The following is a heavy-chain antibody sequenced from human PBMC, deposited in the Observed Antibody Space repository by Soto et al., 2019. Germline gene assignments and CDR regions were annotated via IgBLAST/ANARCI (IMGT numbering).Heavy chain of an antibody. CDR1: GFTFSSYS. J-gene: IGHJ6*03. V-gene: IGHV3-48*01. Sequence: EVQLVESGGGLVQPGGSLRLSCAASGFTFSSYSMNWVRQAPGKGLEWVSYISSSSSTIYYADSVKGRFTISRDNAKNSLYLQMNSLRAEDTAVYYCARAPLRPYYYYMDVWGKGTTVTVSS. CDR2: ISSSSSTI. D-gene: IGHD3-16*01. CDR3: ARAPLRPYYYYMDV.